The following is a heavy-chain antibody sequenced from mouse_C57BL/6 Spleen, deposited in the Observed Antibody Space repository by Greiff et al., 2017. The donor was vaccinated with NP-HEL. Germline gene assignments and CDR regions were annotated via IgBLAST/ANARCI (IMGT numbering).Heavy chain of an antibody. V-gene: IGHV1-69*01. J-gene: IGHJ2*01. D-gene: IGHD2-12*01. CDR2: IDPSDSYT. CDR1: GYTFTSYW. Sequence: QVQLQQPGAELVVPGASVKLSCKASGYTFTSYWMHWVKQRPGQGLEWIGEIDPSDSYTNYNQKFKGKSTLTVDKSSSTAYMQLSSLTSEDSAVYYCARNSPYYFDYWGQGTTLTVSS. CDR3: ARNSPYYFDY.